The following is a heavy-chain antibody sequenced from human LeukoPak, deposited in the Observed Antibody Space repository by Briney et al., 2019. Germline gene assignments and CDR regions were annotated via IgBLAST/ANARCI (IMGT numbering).Heavy chain of an antibody. D-gene: IGHD3-22*01. CDR1: GGSISSSSYY. CDR3: ATTYYYDSSDAFDI. Sequence: SETLSLTCTVSGGSISSSSYYWGWIRQPPGKGLEWIGYIYTSGSTNYNPSLKSRVTISVDTSKNQFSLKLSSVTAADTAVYYCATTYYYDSSDAFDIWGQGTMVTVSS. V-gene: IGHV4-61*05. CDR2: IYTSGST. J-gene: IGHJ3*02.